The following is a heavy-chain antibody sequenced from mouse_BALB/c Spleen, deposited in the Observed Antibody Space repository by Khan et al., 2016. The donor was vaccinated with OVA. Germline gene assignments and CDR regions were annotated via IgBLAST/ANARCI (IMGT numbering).Heavy chain of an antibody. CDR3: EREVYGSNYALFAY. CDR1: GFTFSTYA. V-gene: IGHV5-6-5*01. CDR2: ISSGGTT. J-gene: IGHJ3*01. D-gene: IGHD1-1*01. Sequence: EVQLVESGGGLVKPGGSLKLSCAASGFTFSTYAMSWVRQTPEKRLEWVASISSGGTTYYPDILKGRFTISRDNARNILYLQMSSLRSEDTAMYYCEREVYGSNYALFAYWGQGTLVTVSA.